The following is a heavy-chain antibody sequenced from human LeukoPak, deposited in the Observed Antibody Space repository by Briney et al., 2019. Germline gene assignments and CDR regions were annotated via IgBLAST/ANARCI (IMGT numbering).Heavy chain of an antibody. V-gene: IGHV4-59*01. J-gene: IGHJ4*02. CDR3: ARDFFGDFDH. CDR1: GGSINNYY. CDR2: IQYGGRT. Sequence: SETLSLTCTVSGGSINNYYWSWIRQPPGKGLEWFVYIQYGGRTFYSPSLKSRVTISMDLSKIQFSLKMSSVTAADAAVYYCARDFFGDFDHWGQGILVTVSS. D-gene: IGHD2/OR15-2a*01.